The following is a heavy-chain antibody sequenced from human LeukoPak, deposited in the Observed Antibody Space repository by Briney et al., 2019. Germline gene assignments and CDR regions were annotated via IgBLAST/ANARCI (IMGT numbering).Heavy chain of an antibody. Sequence: SETLSLTCAVYGGSFSGYYWIWIRQPPGKGLEWIGEINHVGGTNYNPSLKSRGTISVDTPKNQFSLRLSSVTAADTALYFCARGHADIGLNYFDYWGPGTLVTVSS. J-gene: IGHJ4*02. V-gene: IGHV4-34*01. CDR3: ARGHADIGLNYFDY. CDR1: GGSFSGYY. D-gene: IGHD2-15*01. CDR2: INHVGGT.